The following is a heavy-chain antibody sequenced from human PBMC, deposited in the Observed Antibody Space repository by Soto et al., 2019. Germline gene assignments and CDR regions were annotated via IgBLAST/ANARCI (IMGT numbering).Heavy chain of an antibody. CDR2: ISGSATDS. CDR1: GFTFSSYA. J-gene: IGHJ4*02. Sequence: HPGGSLRLSCTASGFTFSSYAMSWVRQAPGRGLEWVSSISGSATDSNHADSVKGRLTISRDNSKNTLYLQMNNLRAEDTAVYHCARRPEGRYFDYWGQGTLVTVSS. CDR3: ARRPEGRYFDY. D-gene: IGHD3-10*01. V-gene: IGHV3-23*01.